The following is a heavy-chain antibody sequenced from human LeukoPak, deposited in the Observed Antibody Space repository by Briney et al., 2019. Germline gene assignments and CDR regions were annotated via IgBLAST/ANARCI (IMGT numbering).Heavy chain of an antibody. CDR2: ITATGDGT. CDR1: GFIFSSFA. D-gene: IGHD3-3*01. J-gene: IGHJ4*02. V-gene: IGHV3-23*01. CDR3: AKDRGYDFWSGYRTLDY. Sequence: GGSLRLSCAASGFIFSSFAMSWVRQAPGKGLEWVSLITATGDGTYYADSVRGHFTISRDNSKNTLYLQMNSLRAEDTAVYYCAKDRGYDFWSGYRTLDYWGQGTLVTVSS.